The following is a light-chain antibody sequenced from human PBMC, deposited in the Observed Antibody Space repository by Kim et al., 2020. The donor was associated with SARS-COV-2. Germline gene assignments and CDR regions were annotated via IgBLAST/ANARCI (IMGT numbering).Light chain of an antibody. CDR2: QDT. J-gene: IGLJ3*02. Sequence: SYELTQPPSVSVSPGQTASISCPGDKMGDKYVSWYQQKPGQSPVLVIYQDTKRPSGIPERFSGSNSGNTATLTISGTQAMDQADYYCQAWDSSTKGVFGG. V-gene: IGLV3-1*01. CDR1: KMGDKY. CDR3: QAWDSSTKGV.